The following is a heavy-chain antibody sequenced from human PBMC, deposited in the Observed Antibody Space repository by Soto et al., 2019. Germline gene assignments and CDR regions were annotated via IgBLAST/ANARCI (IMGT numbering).Heavy chain of an antibody. Sequence: PSETLSLTCAVSGGSISSGGYSWSWIRQPPGKGLEWIGYIYHSGRTYYNPSLKSRVTISLDRSKNQFSLKLSSVTAADTAVYYCARVYCSGGSCFWFDPWGQGTLVTVSS. CDR1: GGSISSGGYS. CDR3: ARVYCSGGSCFWFDP. V-gene: IGHV4-30-2*01. CDR2: IYHSGRT. D-gene: IGHD2-15*01. J-gene: IGHJ5*02.